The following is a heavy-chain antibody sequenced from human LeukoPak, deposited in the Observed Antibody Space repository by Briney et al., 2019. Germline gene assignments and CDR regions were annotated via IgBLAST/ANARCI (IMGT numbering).Heavy chain of an antibody. CDR2: ISTISSTM. D-gene: IGHD1-1*01. CDR3: ARDYAYDFDI. Sequence: RGSLRLSCAASGFTFSSYSMNWVRQAPGKGLEWISYISTISSTMMYADSVKGRFTISSDNAKNSLYLQMNSLRDEDTVVYYCARDYAYDFDIWGQGTVDTVSS. J-gene: IGHJ3*02. CDR1: GFTFSSYS. V-gene: IGHV3-48*02.